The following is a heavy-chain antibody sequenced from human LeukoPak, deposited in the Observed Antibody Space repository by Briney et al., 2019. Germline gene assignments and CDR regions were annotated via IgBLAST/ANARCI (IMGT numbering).Heavy chain of an antibody. V-gene: IGHV1-2*02. CDR2: INSNSGGT. D-gene: IGHD3-10*01. CDR3: ARGSEGTAHLDV. J-gene: IGHJ6*02. CDR1: GYTFTGYY. Sequence: GASVKVSCKASGYTFTGYYMHWVRQAPGQGLEWMGWINSNSGGTNYAQNFQGRVTMTRDTAITTVYMELSTLRSDDTALYYCARGSEGTAHLDVWGQGAPVTVSS.